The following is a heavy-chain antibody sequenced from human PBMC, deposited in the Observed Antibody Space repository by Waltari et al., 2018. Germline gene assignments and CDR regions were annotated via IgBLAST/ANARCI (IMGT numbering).Heavy chain of an antibody. CDR2: INDSGST. CDR3: ARVQGGSSSGYYGMDV. J-gene: IGHJ6*02. V-gene: IGHV4-34*01. CDR1: GGTFNDHY. Sequence: QVQLQQWGAGLLKPSETLSLTCAVYGGTFNDHYWNWIRQPPGKGLEWIGQINDSGSTNSNPSPKSRVTISVDTSKNQFSRKLSSVTAADTAVYYCARVQGGSSSGYYGMDVWGQGTTVTVSS. D-gene: IGHD6-13*01.